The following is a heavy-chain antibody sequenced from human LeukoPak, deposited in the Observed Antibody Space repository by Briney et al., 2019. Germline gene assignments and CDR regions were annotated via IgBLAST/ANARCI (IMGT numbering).Heavy chain of an antibody. V-gene: IGHV3-74*01. Sequence: PGGSLRLSCAASGFTFSSYWMHWVRHAPGKGLVWVSRINTDGSSTNYADSVKGRFTISRDNAKNTLYLQMNSLRAEDTAVYYCVPLGGYCSGGSCYHWGQGTLVTVSS. CDR1: GFTFSSYW. J-gene: IGHJ5*02. CDR3: VPLGGYCSGGSCYH. CDR2: INTDGSST. D-gene: IGHD2-15*01.